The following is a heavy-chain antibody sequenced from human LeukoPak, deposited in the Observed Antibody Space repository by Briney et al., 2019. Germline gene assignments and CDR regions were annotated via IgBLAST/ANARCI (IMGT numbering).Heavy chain of an antibody. Sequence: SETLSLTCTVSGGSISSYYWSWIRQPPGKGLEWIGYTYTSGSTNYNPSLKSRVTISVDTSKNQFSLKLSSVTAADTAVYYCARSLYENWFDPWGQGTLVTVSS. CDR2: TYTSGST. V-gene: IGHV4-4*09. D-gene: IGHD5/OR15-5a*01. J-gene: IGHJ5*02. CDR1: GGSISSYY. CDR3: ARSLYENWFDP.